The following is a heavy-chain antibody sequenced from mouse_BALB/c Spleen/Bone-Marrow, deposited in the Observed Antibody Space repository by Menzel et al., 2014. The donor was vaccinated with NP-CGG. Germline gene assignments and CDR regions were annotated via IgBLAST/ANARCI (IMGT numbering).Heavy chain of an antibody. J-gene: IGHJ3*01. D-gene: IGHD3-1*01. CDR3: ARRELGPRWFTY. Sequence: QVQLQQSGAEVVKPGASVKLSCKASGYTFTSYWMHWVKQRPGQGLEGIGEIDPSDSYTNYNQKFKGKATLTVDKSSSTAYMQLSSLTSEDSAVYDCARRELGPRWFTYWGQGTLVTVSA. CDR2: IDPSDSYT. V-gene: IGHV1-69*02. CDR1: GYTFTSYW.